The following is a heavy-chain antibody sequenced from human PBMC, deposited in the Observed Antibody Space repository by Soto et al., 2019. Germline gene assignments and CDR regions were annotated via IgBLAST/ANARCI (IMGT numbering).Heavy chain of an antibody. CDR2: ISYDGSNK. CDR3: AKDGGSGQFDP. D-gene: IGHD3-10*01. Sequence: GGSLRLSCAASGFTFSSYGMHWVRQAPGKGLEWVAVISYDGSNKYYADSVKGRFTISRDNSKNTLYLQMNSLRAEDTAVYYCAKDGGSGQFDPWGQGTLVTVSS. V-gene: IGHV3-30*18. CDR1: GFTFSSYG. J-gene: IGHJ5*02.